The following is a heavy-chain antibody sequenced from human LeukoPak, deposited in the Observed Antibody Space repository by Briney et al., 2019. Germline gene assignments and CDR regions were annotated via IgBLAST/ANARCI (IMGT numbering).Heavy chain of an antibody. CDR2: ISGSGGST. CDR1: GFTFSSYA. Sequence: GGSLRLSCAASGFTFSSYAMSWVRQAPGKGLEWVSAISGSGGSTYYADSVKGRFTISRDNSKHTLYLQMNSLRAEATAVYYCAISVPGYYYDGSGYFQWGQGTLVTVSS. V-gene: IGHV3-23*01. CDR3: AISVPGYYYDGSGYFQ. J-gene: IGHJ4*02. D-gene: IGHD3-22*01.